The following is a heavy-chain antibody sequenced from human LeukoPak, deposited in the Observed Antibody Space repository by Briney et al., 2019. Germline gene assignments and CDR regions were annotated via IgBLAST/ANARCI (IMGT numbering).Heavy chain of an antibody. J-gene: IGHJ6*03. CDR3: ARETSQKGAHYMDV. D-gene: IGHD3-16*01. CDR1: GYSISSGYF. Sequence: SETLSLTCNVSGYSISSGYFWGWVRQAPGKGLEWIGSIYQRATVHYNPSLKSRVTISLDTSKNQFSLKLSSVTAADTAVYYCARETSQKGAHYMDVWGKGTTVTISS. CDR2: IYQRATV. V-gene: IGHV4-38-2*02.